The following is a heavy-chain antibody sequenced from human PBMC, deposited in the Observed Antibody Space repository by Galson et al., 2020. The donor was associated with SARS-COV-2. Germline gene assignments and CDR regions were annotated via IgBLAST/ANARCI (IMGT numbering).Heavy chain of an antibody. CDR3: ARGVGVPAIGEDAFAV. Sequence: GGSLKLSCAASGFTLNNYAMSLFRQTPGQGLEWVSSISVSGGTTYDADSVKGRFAISRDNSKNTLFWQMTGLRAEYTAVDYGARGVGVPAIGEDAFAVWGQGTIVTVS. CDR1: GFTLNNYA. CDR2: ISVSGGTT. J-gene: IGHJ3*01. V-gene: IGHV3-23*01. D-gene: IGHD2-15*01.